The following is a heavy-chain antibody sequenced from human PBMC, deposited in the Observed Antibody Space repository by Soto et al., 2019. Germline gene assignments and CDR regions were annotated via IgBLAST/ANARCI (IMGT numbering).Heavy chain of an antibody. D-gene: IGHD5-18*01. Sequence: GGSLRLSCAASGFTFSTFWMHWVRQAPGKGLEWVSRISSDGRRTSYADYVKGRFTISRDNAKNTLNRQMNSLRAEDMSFYYCARVYSSLSSYDYWGQGTLVTVSS. CDR1: GFTFSTFW. CDR2: ISSDGRRT. V-gene: IGHV3-74*01. CDR3: ARVYSSLSSYDY. J-gene: IGHJ4*02.